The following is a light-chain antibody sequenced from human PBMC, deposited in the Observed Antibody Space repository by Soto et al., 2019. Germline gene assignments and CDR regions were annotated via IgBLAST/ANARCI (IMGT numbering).Light chain of an antibody. CDR2: GAS. CDR1: QSVSSRY. CDR3: HQYGTSPPVT. J-gene: IGKJ5*01. V-gene: IGKV3-20*01. Sequence: EIVLTQSPGTLSLSPGEGATLSCTASQSVSSRYLAWYQQKPGQAPRLLIYGASSRATGIPDRFSGSGSGTDFTLTISRLEPEDFAMYYCHQYGTSPPVTLGQGTRLEIK.